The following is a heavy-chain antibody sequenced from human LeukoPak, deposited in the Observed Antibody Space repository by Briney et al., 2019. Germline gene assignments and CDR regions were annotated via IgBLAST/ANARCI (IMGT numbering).Heavy chain of an antibody. CDR1: GFTFSSYA. V-gene: IGHV3-30*04. J-gene: IGHJ4*02. Sequence: GGSLRLSCAASGFTFSSYAMHWVRQAPGKGLEWVAVISYDGSNKYYADSVKGRFTISRDNSKNTLYLQMNSLRAEDTAVYYCAREMIGLDYWGQGTLVTVSS. D-gene: IGHD3-22*01. CDR2: ISYDGSNK. CDR3: AREMIGLDY.